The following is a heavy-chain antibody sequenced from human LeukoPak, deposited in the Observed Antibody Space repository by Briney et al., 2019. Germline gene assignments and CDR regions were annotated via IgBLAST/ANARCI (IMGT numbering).Heavy chain of an antibody. V-gene: IGHV1-69*05. CDR3: ARGPGSYRDDY. CDR1: GGTFSSYA. CDR2: IIPIFGTA. Sequence: SVKVSCKASGGTFSSYAISWVRQAPGQGLEWMGMIIPIFGTATDAQKFQGRVTITTDESTSTDYMELSSLRSEDTAVYYCARGPGSYRDDYWGQGTLVTVSS. D-gene: IGHD3-10*01. J-gene: IGHJ4*02.